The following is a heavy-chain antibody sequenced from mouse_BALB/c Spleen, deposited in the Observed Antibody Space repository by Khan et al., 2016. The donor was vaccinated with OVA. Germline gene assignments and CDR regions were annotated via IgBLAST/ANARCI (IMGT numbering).Heavy chain of an antibody. J-gene: IGHJ2*01. V-gene: IGHV1S81*02. Sequence: QVQLQQPGAELVKAGASVKMSCKASGYTFTSYWMHWVKQRPGQGLEWFAETNPTNGRTYYNEKFKSKATLTVDKSSSTAYMQLSSPTFEDSAVDYCARIKKIVATYFDYWGQGTTLTVSS. CDR1: GYTFTSYW. D-gene: IGHD1-1*01. CDR3: ARIKKIVATYFDY. CDR2: TNPTNGRT.